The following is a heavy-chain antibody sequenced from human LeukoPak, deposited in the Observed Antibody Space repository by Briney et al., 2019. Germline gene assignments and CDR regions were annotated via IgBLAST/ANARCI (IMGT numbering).Heavy chain of an antibody. J-gene: IGHJ4*02. CDR1: GGTFSSYA. CDR3: ARLPDYGDYGDDY. CDR2: IIPIFGTA. Sequence: SVKVSCKASGGTFSSYAISWVRQAPGQGLEWMGGIIPIFGTANYAQKFQGRVTITADESTSTAYTELSSLRSEDTAVYYCARLPDYGDYGDDYWGQGTLVTVSS. V-gene: IGHV1-69*01. D-gene: IGHD4-17*01.